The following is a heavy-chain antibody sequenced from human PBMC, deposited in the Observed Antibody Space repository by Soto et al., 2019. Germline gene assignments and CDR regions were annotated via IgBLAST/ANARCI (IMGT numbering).Heavy chain of an antibody. CDR3: ASPTLVVPAGAFDY. V-gene: IGHV1-24*01. CDR2: FDPEDGET. Sequence: EASVKVSCKVSGYTLTELSMHWVRQAPGKGLEWMGGFDPEDGETIYAQKFQGRVTMTEDTSTDTAYMELSSLRSEDTAVYYCASPTLVVPAGAFDYWGQGTLVTVSS. CDR1: GYTLTELS. D-gene: IGHD2-2*01. J-gene: IGHJ4*02.